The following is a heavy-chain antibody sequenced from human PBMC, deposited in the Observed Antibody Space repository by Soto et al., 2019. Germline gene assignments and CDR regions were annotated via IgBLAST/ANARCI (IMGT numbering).Heavy chain of an antibody. D-gene: IGHD6-19*01. CDR1: GFTFSSYA. V-gene: IGHV3-23*01. Sequence: EVQLLESGGGLVQPGGSLRLSCAASGFTFSSYAMSWVRQAPGKGLEWVSVISGSGDSTYYADSVKGRFTISRDTSKNTLSLQMNRLRAEDTAVYYCARRSSGWYLDYWGQGTLVTVSS. J-gene: IGHJ4*02. CDR2: ISGSGDST. CDR3: ARRSSGWYLDY.